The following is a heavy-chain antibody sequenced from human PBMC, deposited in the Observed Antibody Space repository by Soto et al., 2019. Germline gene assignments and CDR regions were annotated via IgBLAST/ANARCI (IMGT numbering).Heavy chain of an antibody. V-gene: IGHV3-43*01. J-gene: IGHJ4*02. CDR1: GFTFDDYT. CDR2: ISCDGGST. Sequence: EVQLVESGGVVVQPGGSLRLSCAASGFTFDDYTMHWVRQAPGKGLEWVSLISCDGGSTYYADSVKGRFTISRDNSKNSLYLQMNSLRTEDTALYYCAKAAIAAAPSGYYFDYWGQGTLVTVSS. CDR3: AKAAIAAAPSGYYFDY. D-gene: IGHD6-13*01.